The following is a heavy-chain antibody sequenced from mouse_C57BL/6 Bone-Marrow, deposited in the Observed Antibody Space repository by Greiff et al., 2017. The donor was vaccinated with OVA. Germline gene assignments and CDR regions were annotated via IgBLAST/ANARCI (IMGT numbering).Heavy chain of an antibody. CDR2: IDPSDSYT. CDR1: GYTFTSYW. V-gene: IGHV1-69*01. D-gene: IGHD1-1*01. Sequence: QVQLQQPGAELVMPGASVKLSCKASGYTFTSYWMHWVKQRPGQGLEWIGEIDPSDSYTNYNQTFKGKSTLTVDKSSSTAYMQLSSLTSEDSAVYYCASSSYLDYWGQGTTLTVSS. J-gene: IGHJ2*01. CDR3: ASSSYLDY.